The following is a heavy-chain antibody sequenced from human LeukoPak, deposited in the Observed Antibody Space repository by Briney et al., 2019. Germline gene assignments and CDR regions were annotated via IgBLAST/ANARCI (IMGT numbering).Heavy chain of an antibody. Sequence: GGSLRLSCAASGFNFSIYSMNWVRQAPGKGLEWVSYITRSSTTIYYADSVKGRFTISRDNSKNTLYLQMNSLRAEDTAVYYCAKDLAALFQHWGQGTLVTVSS. D-gene: IGHD6-13*01. V-gene: IGHV3-48*01. CDR1: GFNFSIYS. J-gene: IGHJ1*01. CDR2: ITRSSTTI. CDR3: AKDLAALFQH.